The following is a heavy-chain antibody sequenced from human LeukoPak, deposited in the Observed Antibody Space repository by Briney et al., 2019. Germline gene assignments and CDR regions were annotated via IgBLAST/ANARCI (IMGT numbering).Heavy chain of an antibody. D-gene: IGHD2-8*02. Sequence: PGRSLRLSCAASGFTFSDYYMGWVRQTPGKGLEWVGRIRIRAKGYTTDYGASVKGRFTISRDDSKNSVYLQMNSLQSEDTAVYYCVRDVWWTYDYWGQETLVTVSS. CDR3: VRDVWWTYDY. J-gene: IGHJ4*02. V-gene: IGHV3-72*01. CDR1: GFTFSDYY. CDR2: IRIRAKGYTT.